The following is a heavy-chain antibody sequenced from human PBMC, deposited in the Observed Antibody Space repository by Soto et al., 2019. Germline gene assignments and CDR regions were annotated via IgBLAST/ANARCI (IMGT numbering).Heavy chain of an antibody. CDR2: ISAYNGNT. D-gene: IGHD1-26*01. CDR1: GYTFTSYG. J-gene: IGHJ5*02. Sequence: QVPLVQSGAEVKKPGASVKVSCKASGYTFTSYGISWVRQAPGQGLEWMGWISAYNGNTNYAQKLQGRVIMTTDTCTMNAYLELRSLRSDDTAVYYCARGDPSSGSYDWFDPWGQGTLVTVSS. CDR3: ARGDPSSGSYDWFDP. V-gene: IGHV1-18*01.